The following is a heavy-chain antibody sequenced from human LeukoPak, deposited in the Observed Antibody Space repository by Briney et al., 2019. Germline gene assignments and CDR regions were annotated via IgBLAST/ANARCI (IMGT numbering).Heavy chain of an antibody. CDR3: ARWYYDFWSGYYGPNDAFDI. CDR2: IYYSGST. V-gene: IGHV4-59*08. D-gene: IGHD3-3*01. CDR1: GGSISSYY. J-gene: IGHJ3*02. Sequence: ETLSLTCPVSGGSISSYYWSWIRQPPGKGLEWIGYIYYSGSTNYNPSLKSRVTISVDTSKNQFSLKLSSVTAADTAVYYCARWYYDFWSGYYGPNDAFDIWGQGTMVTVSS.